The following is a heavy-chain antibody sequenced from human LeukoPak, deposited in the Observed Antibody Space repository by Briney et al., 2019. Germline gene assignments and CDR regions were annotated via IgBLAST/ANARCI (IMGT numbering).Heavy chain of an antibody. Sequence: PGGSLRLSCAASGFTFSSYAMHWVSQAPGKGLEYVSAISSNGGSTYYANSVKGRFTISRDNSKNTLYLQMGSLRAEDMAVYYCARPRDFWSGYYLDYWGQGTLVTVSS. CDR1: GFTFSSYA. D-gene: IGHD3-3*01. CDR2: ISSNGGST. J-gene: IGHJ4*02. CDR3: ARPRDFWSGYYLDY. V-gene: IGHV3-64*01.